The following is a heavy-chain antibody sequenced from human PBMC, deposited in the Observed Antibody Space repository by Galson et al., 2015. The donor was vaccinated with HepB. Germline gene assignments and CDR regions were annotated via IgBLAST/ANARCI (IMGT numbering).Heavy chain of an antibody. V-gene: IGHV3-66*01. CDR3: ARDSGGYNAPFDY. CDR2: IYSGGST. J-gene: IGHJ4*02. Sequence: SLRLSCAASGFTVSSNYMSWVRQAPGKGLEWVSVIYSGGSTYYADSVKGRFTISRDNSKNTLYLQVNSLRAEDTAVYYCARDSGGYNAPFDYWGQGTLVTVSS. D-gene: IGHD5-24*01. CDR1: GFTVSSNY.